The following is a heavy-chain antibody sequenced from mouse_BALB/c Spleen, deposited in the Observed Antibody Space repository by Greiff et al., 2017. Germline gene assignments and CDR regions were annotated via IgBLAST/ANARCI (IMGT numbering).Heavy chain of an antibody. Sequence: VKLVESGPELVRPGVSVKISCKGSGYTFTDYAMHWVKQSHAKSLEWIGVISTYSGNTNYNQKFKGKATMTVDKSSSTAYMELARLTSEDSAIYYCARSDYGYAWFAYWGQGTLVTVSA. V-gene: IGHV1-67*01. J-gene: IGHJ3*01. CDR3: ARSDYGYAWFAY. CDR1: GYTFTDYA. D-gene: IGHD2-2*01. CDR2: ISTYSGNT.